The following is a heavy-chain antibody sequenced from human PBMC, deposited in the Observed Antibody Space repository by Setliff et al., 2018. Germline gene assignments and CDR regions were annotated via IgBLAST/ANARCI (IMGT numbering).Heavy chain of an antibody. D-gene: IGHD5-12*01. V-gene: IGHV4-31*03. J-gene: IGHJ4*02. Sequence: PSETLSLTCTFSDGSIRSGDYWGWIRQHPGKGLEWIGYIHHTGTTFYNPSLRSRVTISVDTSKNQFSLKLTSLTAADTAVYYCARAKDGYDFDYFDYWGQGTPVTVSS. CDR1: DGSIRSGDY. CDR2: IHHTGTT. CDR3: ARAKDGYDFDYFDY.